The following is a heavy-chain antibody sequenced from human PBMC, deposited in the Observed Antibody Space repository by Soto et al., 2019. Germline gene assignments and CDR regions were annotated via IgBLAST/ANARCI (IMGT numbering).Heavy chain of an antibody. D-gene: IGHD3-3*01. CDR3: ARVRGKFWRVYGSHDAFDI. V-gene: IGHV1-18*01. CDR2: ISAYNGNT. Sequence: ASVKVSCKASGYTFTSYGISWVRQAPGQGLEWMGWISAYNGNTNYAQKLQGRVTMTTDTSTSTAYMELRSLRSDDTAVYYCARVRGKFWRVYGSHDAFDIWGQGTMVTVSS. J-gene: IGHJ3*02. CDR1: GYTFTSYG.